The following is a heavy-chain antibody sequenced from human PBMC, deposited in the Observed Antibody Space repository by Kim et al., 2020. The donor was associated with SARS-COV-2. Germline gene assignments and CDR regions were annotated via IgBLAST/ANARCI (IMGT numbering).Heavy chain of an antibody. CDR3: ARLQALGSSEGSYYYYYGMDV. CDR1: GGSISSRSYY. V-gene: IGHV4-39*01. J-gene: IGHJ6*02. D-gene: IGHD6-6*01. CDR2: IYYSGST. Sequence: SETLSLTCTVSGGSISSRSYYWGWIRQPPGKGLEWIGSIYYSGSTYYNPSLKSRVTISVDTSKNQFSLKLSSVTAADTAVYYCARLQALGSSEGSYYYYYGMDVWGQGTTVTVSS.